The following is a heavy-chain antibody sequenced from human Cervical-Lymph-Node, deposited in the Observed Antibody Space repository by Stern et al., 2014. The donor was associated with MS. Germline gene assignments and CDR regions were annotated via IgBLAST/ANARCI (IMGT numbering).Heavy chain of an antibody. CDR1: GFIFSSYG. CDR2: IWYDGSNK. J-gene: IGHJ2*01. Sequence: MQLVESGGGVVQPGRSLRLSCAASGFIFSSYGMHWVRQAPGKGLEWVAVIWYDGSNKYYADSVKGRFTISRDNSKNTLYLQMNSLRAEDTAVYYCARDGRYSSDYWYFDLWGRGTLVTVSS. CDR3: ARDGRYSSDYWYFDL. D-gene: IGHD6-19*01. V-gene: IGHV3-33*01.